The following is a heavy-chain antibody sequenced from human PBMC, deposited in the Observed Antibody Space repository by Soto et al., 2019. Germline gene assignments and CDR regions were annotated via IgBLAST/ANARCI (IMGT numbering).Heavy chain of an antibody. J-gene: IGHJ4*02. CDR2: IIPILGIA. CDR1: GGTFSSYT. D-gene: IGHD4-17*01. V-gene: IGHV1-69*04. CDR3: ARDTTVTTNYFDY. Sequence: SVKVSCKASGGTFSSYTISWVRQAPGQGLEWMGRIIPILGIANYAQKFQGRVTITADKSTSTAYMELSSLRSEDTAVYYCARDTTVTTNYFDYWGQGTLVTVSS.